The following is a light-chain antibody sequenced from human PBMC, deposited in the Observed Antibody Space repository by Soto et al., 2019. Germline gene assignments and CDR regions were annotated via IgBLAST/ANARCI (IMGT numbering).Light chain of an antibody. J-gene: IGLJ2*01. CDR3: CSYAGSYTVV. V-gene: IGLV2-11*01. CDR2: DVS. CDR1: SSDVGGYNY. Sequence: QSALTQPRSVSGSPGQSVTISCTGTSSDVGGYNYVSWYQQHPGKAPKLMIYDVSKRPSGVPDRFSCPKSGNTASLTISGLQAEDEADYYCCSYAGSYTVVFGGGTKLTVL.